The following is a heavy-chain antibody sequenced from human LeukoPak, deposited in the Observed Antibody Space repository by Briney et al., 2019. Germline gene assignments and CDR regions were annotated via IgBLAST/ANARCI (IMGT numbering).Heavy chain of an antibody. V-gene: IGHV1-69*05. D-gene: IGHD3-9*01. J-gene: IGHJ4*02. Sequence: SVKVSCKASGGTFSSYAISWVRQAPGQGLEWMGGIIPIFGTANYAQKFQGKVTITTDESTSTAYMELSSLRSEDTAVYYRARAPLRYFDWPTGYWGQGTLVTVSS. CDR1: GGTFSSYA. CDR3: ARAPLRYFDWPTGY. CDR2: IIPIFGTA.